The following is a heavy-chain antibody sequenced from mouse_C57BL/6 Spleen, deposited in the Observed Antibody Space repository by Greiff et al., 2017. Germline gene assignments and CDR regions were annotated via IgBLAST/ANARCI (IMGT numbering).Heavy chain of an antibody. CDR2: INPNNGGT. J-gene: IGHJ2*01. D-gene: IGHD1-1*01. V-gene: IGHV1-26*01. CDR3: ARFTTVVPDY. CDR1: GYTFTDYY. Sequence: VHVKQSGPELVKPGASVKISCKASGYTFTDYYMNWVKQSHGKSLEWIGDINPNNGGTSYNQKFKGKATLTVDKSSSTAYMELRSLTSEDSAVYYCARFTTVVPDYWGQGTTLTVSS.